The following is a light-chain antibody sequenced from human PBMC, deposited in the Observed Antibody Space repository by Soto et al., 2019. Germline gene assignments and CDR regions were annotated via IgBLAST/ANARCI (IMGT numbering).Light chain of an antibody. CDR2: EVS. J-gene: IGLJ1*01. CDR3: NSYTSSSTLYV. Sequence: SVLPQPASVSGSPGQSITISCTGTRXDVGGYNYVSWYQHHPGKAPKLMIYEVSNRPSGVSTRFSGSKSGNTPSLTISALQAEDEADYYCNSYTSSSTLYVFGTGTKVTVL. V-gene: IGLV2-14*01. CDR1: RXDVGGYNY.